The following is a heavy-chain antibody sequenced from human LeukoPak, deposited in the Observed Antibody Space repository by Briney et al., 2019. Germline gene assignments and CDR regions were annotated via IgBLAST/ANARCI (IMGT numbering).Heavy chain of an antibody. CDR1: GGSVSSTSTT. Sequence: SQTLSLTCAISGGSVSSTSTTWNWIRQSPSRGLEWLGRTYYRSKWYNDYAISVKGRITINPDTSKSQFSLQLNSVTPEDTAVYYCARALGGAAAGSWFDPWGQGTLVTVSS. CDR3: ARALGGAAAGSWFDP. J-gene: IGHJ5*02. D-gene: IGHD6-13*01. V-gene: IGHV6-1*01. CDR2: TYYRSKWYN.